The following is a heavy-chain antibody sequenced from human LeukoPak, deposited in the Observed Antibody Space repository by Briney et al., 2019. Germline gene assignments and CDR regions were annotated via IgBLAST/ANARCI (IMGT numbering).Heavy chain of an antibody. D-gene: IGHD2-15*01. CDR3: ARGADGVSSNSRGWFDP. CDR2: ISTSSSYI. J-gene: IGHJ5*02. V-gene: IGHV3-21*01. Sequence: GGSLRLSCTASGFTFSSYSMNWVRQAPGKGLEWVSSISTSSSYIYYADSVKGRLTISRDNARNSLYLQMNTLRAEDTAVYSCARGADGVSSNSRGWFDPWGQGTLVTVSS. CDR1: GFTFSSYS.